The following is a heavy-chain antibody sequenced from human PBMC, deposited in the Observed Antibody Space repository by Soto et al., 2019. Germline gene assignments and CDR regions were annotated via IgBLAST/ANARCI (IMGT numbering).Heavy chain of an antibody. V-gene: IGHV1-69*19. Sequence: QVQLVQSGAEMKKPGSSVKVSCQSSGGTFNTYAMNWVRQAPGQGPEWMGDISPMFGAGNYAPKLQGRVTITADESACTSYMQLSSLTSEDTALDFCAREVQVHTPAFVYWGQGTLVTVSS. CDR1: GGTFNTYA. D-gene: IGHD3-10*01. J-gene: IGHJ4*02. CDR3: AREVQVHTPAFVY. CDR2: ISPMFGAG.